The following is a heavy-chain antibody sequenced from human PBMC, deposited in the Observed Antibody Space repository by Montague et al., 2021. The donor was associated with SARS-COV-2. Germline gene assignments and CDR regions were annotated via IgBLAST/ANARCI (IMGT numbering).Heavy chain of an antibody. J-gene: IGHJ5*02. D-gene: IGHD6-13*01. CDR1: GGSISSNY. CDR3: ARGYSSSYYGARWFDH. CDR2: INNNEGG. V-gene: IGHV4-59*01. Sequence: SETLSLTCSVSGGSISSNYYCWSRNRQGTGLEWVGNINNNEGGNSXHTLTSQSTTSLDTATNKFYLKLSTITAADTALYYCARGYSSSYYGARWFDHWGQGTLVTVSS.